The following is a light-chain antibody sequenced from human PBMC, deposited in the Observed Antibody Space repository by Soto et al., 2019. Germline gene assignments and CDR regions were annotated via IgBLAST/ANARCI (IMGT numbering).Light chain of an antibody. J-gene: IGKJ1*01. CDR2: GAS. V-gene: IGKV3-20*01. Sequence: VLKLSLGTVSLYKRERATLSCRASQSVSSSYLAWYQQKPGQAPRLLIYGASNRATGIPDRFSGSGSGTEFTLTISSLQPDDFATYYCQQYNMWTFCQ. CDR3: QQYNMWT. CDR1: QSVSSSY.